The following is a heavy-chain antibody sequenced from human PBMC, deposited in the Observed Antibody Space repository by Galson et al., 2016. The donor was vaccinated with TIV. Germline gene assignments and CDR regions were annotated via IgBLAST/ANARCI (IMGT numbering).Heavy chain of an antibody. Sequence: PALVKPTQTLTLTCTFSGFSLSTYGMSVGWIRQPPGKALEWLARIDWDDDKFYNSSLKTRLTLSKDISRNQVVLTMTNMDPVDTATYYCARPPISIFGLATSYYFDYWGQGTLVTVSS. V-gene: IGHV2-70*17. D-gene: IGHD3-3*01. J-gene: IGHJ4*02. CDR1: GFSLSTYGMS. CDR2: IDWDDDK. CDR3: ARPPISIFGLATSYYFDY.